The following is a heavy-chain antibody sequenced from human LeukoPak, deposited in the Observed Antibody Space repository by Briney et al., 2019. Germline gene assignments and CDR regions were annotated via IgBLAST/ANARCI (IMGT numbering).Heavy chain of an antibody. CDR2: IYCSWSP. J-gene: IGHJ3*02. Sequence: SETLSLTCTVSCGSISSGVYYWSWIRQPPGKGLEGIGYIYCSWSPYYNPSLKSRVTISADTSKNQSSLKLSSVTAADTAVYYCARAGFPGVLDIWGQGTMVTVSS. D-gene: IGHD3-10*01. CDR1: CGSISSGVYY. CDR3: ARAGFPGVLDI. V-gene: IGHV4-30-4*08.